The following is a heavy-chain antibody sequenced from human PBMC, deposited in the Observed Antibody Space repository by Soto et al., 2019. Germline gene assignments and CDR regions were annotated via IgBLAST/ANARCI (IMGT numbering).Heavy chain of an antibody. J-gene: IGHJ4*02. V-gene: IGHV3-23*01. CDR2: LSGRGGST. D-gene: IGHD4-17*01. Sequence: EVQLLESGGGLVQPGGSLRLSCAASGFTFSSYAMNWVRQAPGKGLEWVSGLSGRGGSTYYADSVKGRFTISRDNSKNTLYLQMNSLRAEDKAIYYWAKHVEDYAESFTDYWGQGTLVTGSS. CDR3: AKHVEDYAESFTDY. CDR1: GFTFSSYA.